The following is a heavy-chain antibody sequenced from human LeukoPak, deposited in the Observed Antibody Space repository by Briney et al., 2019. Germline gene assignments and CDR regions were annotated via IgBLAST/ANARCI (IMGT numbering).Heavy chain of an antibody. D-gene: IGHD6-6*01. CDR2: INPNSGGT. V-gene: IGHV1-2*02. CDR3: ARAYLFGSSSGLDWFDP. Sequence: ASVKVSCKASGFTFTGYYMHWVRQAPGQGLEWMGWINPNSGGTNYAQKFQGRATMTRDMSTSTVYMELSSLRSEDTAVYYCARAYLFGSSSGLDWFDPWGQGTLVTVSS. CDR1: GFTFTGYY. J-gene: IGHJ5*02.